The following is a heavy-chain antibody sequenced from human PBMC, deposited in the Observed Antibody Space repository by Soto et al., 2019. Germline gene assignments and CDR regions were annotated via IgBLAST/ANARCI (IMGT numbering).Heavy chain of an antibody. CDR2: ISGSGGST. D-gene: IGHD6-19*01. CDR1: GFTFSSYA. CDR3: AAGLRSGWYLLSFDY. Sequence: EVQLLESGGGLVQPGGSLRLSCAASGFTFSSYAMSWVRQAPGKGLEWVSAISGSGGSTYYADSEKGRFTISRDNSKNTLYLQMNSLRAEDTAVYYCAAGLRSGWYLLSFDYWGQGTLVTVSS. J-gene: IGHJ4*02. V-gene: IGHV3-23*01.